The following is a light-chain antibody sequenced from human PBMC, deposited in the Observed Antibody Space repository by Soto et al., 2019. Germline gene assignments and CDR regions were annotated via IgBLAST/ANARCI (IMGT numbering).Light chain of an antibody. J-gene: IGLJ1*01. V-gene: IGLV2-14*01. CDR1: SSDVGGYNY. CDR3: GSYTTSRTLV. CDR2: EVT. Sequence: QSALTQPASVSGSPGQSITISCTGTSSDVGGYNYASWYQQHPGKAPKLMIYEVTNRPSGVSNRFSGSKSGNTASLTISGLQAEDEADYYCGSYTTSRTLVLGTGTKVTVL.